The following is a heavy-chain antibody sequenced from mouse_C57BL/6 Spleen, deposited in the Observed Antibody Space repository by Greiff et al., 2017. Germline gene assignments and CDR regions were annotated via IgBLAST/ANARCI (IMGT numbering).Heavy chain of an antibody. CDR1: GYAFSSSW. J-gene: IGHJ2*01. CDR2: IYPGDGDT. V-gene: IGHV1-82*01. Sequence: VQLQESGPELVKPGASVKISCKASGYAFSSSWMNWVKQRPGKGLEWIGRIYPGDGDTNYNGKFKGKATLTADKSSSTAYMQLSSLTSEDSAVYFCARSGRKGGYFDYWGQGTTRTVSS. CDR3: ARSGRKGGYFDY. D-gene: IGHD3-2*02.